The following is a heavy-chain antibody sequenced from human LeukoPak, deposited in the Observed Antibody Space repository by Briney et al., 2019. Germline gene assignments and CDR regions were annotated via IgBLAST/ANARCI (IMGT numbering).Heavy chain of an antibody. D-gene: IGHD5-18*01. CDR3: ARDLRARDSYGLDYMDV. J-gene: IGHJ6*03. Sequence: SQTLSLTCTVSGGSISSGSYHWSWIRQPAGKGLEWIGRIYTSGSTNYNPSLKSRVTISVDTSKNQFSLKLSSMTAADTAVYYCARDLRARDSYGLDYMDVWGKGTTVTVSS. V-gene: IGHV4-61*02. CDR2: IYTSGST. CDR1: GGSISSGSYH.